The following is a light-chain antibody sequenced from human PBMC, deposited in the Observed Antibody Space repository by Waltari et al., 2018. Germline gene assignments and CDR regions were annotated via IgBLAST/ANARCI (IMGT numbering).Light chain of an antibody. Sequence: QSALTQPRSVSGSPGQSVTISCTGTSSDVGGYNYGSWYQHHPGKAPKCMIYDVTRRPSGVPDRFSGSKSGNTASLTISGLQAEDEADYYCGSYAGSYSWVFGGGTKVTVL. J-gene: IGLJ3*02. CDR2: DVT. V-gene: IGLV2-11*01. CDR3: GSYAGSYSWV. CDR1: SSDVGGYNY.